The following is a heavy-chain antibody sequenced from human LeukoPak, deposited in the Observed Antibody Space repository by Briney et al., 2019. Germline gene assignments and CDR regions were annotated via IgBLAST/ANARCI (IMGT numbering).Heavy chain of an antibody. V-gene: IGHV3-11*06. J-gene: IGHJ4*02. CDR3: ARDPDGSGSYYDY. CDR1: GFTFSDYY. Sequence: GGSLRLSCAASGFTFSDYYMSWIRQAPGKGLEWVSYISSSSSYTNYADSVKGRFTISRDNVKNSLYLQMNSLRAEDTAVYYCARDPDGSGSYYDYWGQGTLVTVSS. D-gene: IGHD3-10*01. CDR2: ISSSSSYT.